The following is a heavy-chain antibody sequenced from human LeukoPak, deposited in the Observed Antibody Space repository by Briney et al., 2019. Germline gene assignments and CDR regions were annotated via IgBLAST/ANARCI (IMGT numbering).Heavy chain of an antibody. CDR2: IIPILGIA. V-gene: IGHV1-69*04. CDR1: GGTFSSYT. CDR3: AREGHRYYDSSGYKW. Sequence: SVKVSCKASGGTFSSYTISWVRRAPGQGLEWMGRIIPILGIANYAQKFQGRVTITADKSTSTAYMELSSLRSEDTAVYYCAREGHRYYDSSGYKWWGQGTLVTVSS. D-gene: IGHD3-22*01. J-gene: IGHJ4*02.